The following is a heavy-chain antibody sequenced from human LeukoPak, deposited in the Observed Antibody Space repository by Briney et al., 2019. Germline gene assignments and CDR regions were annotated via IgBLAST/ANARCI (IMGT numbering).Heavy chain of an antibody. CDR3: ARDDAVPQLYYYYGMDV. CDR2: IIPILGIA. V-gene: IGHV1-69*04. CDR1: GGTFSSYA. Sequence: GASVKVSCKASGGTFSSYAISWVRQAPGQGLEWMGRIIPILGIANYAQKFQGRVTITADESTSTAYMELSSLRSEDTAVYYCARDDAVPQLYYYYGMDVWGQGTTVTVSS. D-gene: IGHD1-1*01. J-gene: IGHJ6*02.